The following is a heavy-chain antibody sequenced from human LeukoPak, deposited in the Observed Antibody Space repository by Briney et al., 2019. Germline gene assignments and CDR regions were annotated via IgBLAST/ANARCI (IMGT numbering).Heavy chain of an antibody. J-gene: IGHJ5*02. CDR3: ARGPRSIVGARSWFDP. V-gene: IGHV4-59*01. Sequence: SETLSLTCTVSGGSISSYYWSWIRQPPGKGLEWIGYIYYSGSTNYNPSLKSRVTISVDTSKNQFSLKLSSVTAADTAVYYCARGPRSIVGARSWFDPWGQGTLVTVSS. CDR2: IYYSGST. CDR1: GGSISSYY. D-gene: IGHD1-26*01.